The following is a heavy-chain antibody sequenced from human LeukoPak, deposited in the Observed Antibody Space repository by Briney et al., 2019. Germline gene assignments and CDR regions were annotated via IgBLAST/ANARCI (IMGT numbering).Heavy chain of an antibody. D-gene: IGHD4-17*01. Sequence: TSETLSLTCTVSGGSISSSSYYWGWIRQPPGKGLEWIGSIYYSGSTYYNPSLKSRVTISVDTSKNQFSLKLSSVTAADTAVYYCARQLYGSDYWGQGTLVTVSS. V-gene: IGHV4-39*01. J-gene: IGHJ4*02. CDR2: IYYSGST. CDR3: ARQLYGSDY. CDR1: GGSISSSSYY.